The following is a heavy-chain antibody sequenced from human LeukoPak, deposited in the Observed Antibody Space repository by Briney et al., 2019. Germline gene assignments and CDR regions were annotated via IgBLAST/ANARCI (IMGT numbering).Heavy chain of an antibody. J-gene: IGHJ5*02. CDR2: ISSSSSYI. CDR3: ASGYCSSTSCYKGHWFDP. D-gene: IGHD2-2*02. CDR1: GFTSSSYS. V-gene: IGHV3-21*01. Sequence: GGSLRLSCAASGFTSSSYSMNWVRQAPGKGLEWVSSISSSSSYIYYADSVKGRFTISRDNAKHSLYLQMNRLRAEDTAVYYCASGYCSSTSCYKGHWFDPWGQGTLVTVSS.